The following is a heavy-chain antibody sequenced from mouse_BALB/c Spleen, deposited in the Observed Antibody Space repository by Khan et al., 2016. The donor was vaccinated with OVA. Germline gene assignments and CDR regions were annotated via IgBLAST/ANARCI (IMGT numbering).Heavy chain of an antibody. D-gene: IGHD4-1*01. CDR1: GFTFSTYG. J-gene: IGHJ3*01. CDR2: INSDGYYT. CDR3: ARHLTGSFAY. V-gene: IGHV5-6*01. Sequence: EVQVVESGGDLVKPGGSLRLSCAASGFTFSTYGMSWVRQPPDQRLEWVATINSDGYYTYYPDTVKGRFTISSNNSENTLYLQMSSLKSEDTAIYYCARHLTGSFAYWGQGTLVTVSA.